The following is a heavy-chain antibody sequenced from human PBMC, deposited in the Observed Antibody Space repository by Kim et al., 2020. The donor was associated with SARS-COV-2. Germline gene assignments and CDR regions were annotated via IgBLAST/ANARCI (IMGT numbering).Heavy chain of an antibody. D-gene: IGHD6-13*01. V-gene: IGHV2-5*02. Sequence: SGPTLVNPTQTLTLTCTFSGFSLSTSGVGVGWIRQPPGKALEWLALIYWDDDKRYSPSLQSRLTITKDTSKNQVVLTMTNVDPVDTATYYCAHSKTYSNSWSGWYFDLWGRGTLVTVSS. J-gene: IGHJ2*01. CDR2: IYWDDDK. CDR1: GFSLSTSGVG. CDR3: AHSKTYSNSWSGWYFDL.